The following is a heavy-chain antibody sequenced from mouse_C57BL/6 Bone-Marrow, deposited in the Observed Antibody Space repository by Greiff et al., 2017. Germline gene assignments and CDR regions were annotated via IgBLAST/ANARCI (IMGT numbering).Heavy chain of an antibody. Sequence: QVQLQQPGAELVKPGASVKMSCKASGYTFTSYWITWVKQRPGQGLEWIGDIYPGSGSTKYNEKFKSKGTLTVDTSSSTAYMQLSSLTSEDSAVYYCARSWGVRWFIAYWGQGTLVTVSA. V-gene: IGHV1-55*01. CDR1: GYTFTSYW. CDR2: IYPGSGST. D-gene: IGHD2-3*01. CDR3: ARSWGVRWFIAY. J-gene: IGHJ3*01.